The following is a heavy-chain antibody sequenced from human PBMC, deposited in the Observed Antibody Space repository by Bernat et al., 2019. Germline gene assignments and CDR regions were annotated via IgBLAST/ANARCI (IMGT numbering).Heavy chain of an antibody. CDR2: IGTAGDT. Sequence: VQLVESGGGVVQPGRSLRLSCAASGFTFSCYAMSWVRQAPGKGLEWVSAIGTAGDTYYPGSVKGRFTISRENAKNSLYLQMNSLRAGDTAVYYCARGYYGSGTNWFDPWGQGTLVTVSS. CDR3: ARGYYGSGTNWFDP. CDR1: GFTFSCYA. J-gene: IGHJ5*02. D-gene: IGHD3-10*01. V-gene: IGHV3-13*01.